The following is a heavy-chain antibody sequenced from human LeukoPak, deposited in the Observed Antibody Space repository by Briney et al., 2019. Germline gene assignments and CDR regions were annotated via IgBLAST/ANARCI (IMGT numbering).Heavy chain of an antibody. V-gene: IGHV1-18*01. CDR1: GYTFTSYG. J-gene: IGHJ5*02. CDR3: ARDGWDCNSVPDNWCDP. Sequence: ASVKVSCKASGYTFTSYGISWVRQAPGQGLAWMGWISAYNGNTNYAQKLQGRVTMTTDTSTSTVYMEMRSLRSDDTAVYYCARDGWDCNSVPDNWCDPLVQGTMVSVSS. D-gene: IGHD4-23*01. CDR2: ISAYNGNT.